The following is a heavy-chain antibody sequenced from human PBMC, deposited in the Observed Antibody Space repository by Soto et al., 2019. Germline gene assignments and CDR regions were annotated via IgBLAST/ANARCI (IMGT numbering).Heavy chain of an antibody. Sequence: TLSLTCTVSGGSISSSSYYWGWIRQPPGKGLEWIGRIYYSGSTYYNLSLKSRVTISVNTSKNQFSLKLSAVTATDTAVYYXXSXAXXALLPAXMDYLDYWGPGPLVTASS. CDR1: GGSISSSSYY. D-gene: IGHD3-10*01. J-gene: IGHJ4*02. V-gene: IGHV4-39*03. CDR3: XSXAXXALLPAXMDYLDY. CDR2: IYYSGST.